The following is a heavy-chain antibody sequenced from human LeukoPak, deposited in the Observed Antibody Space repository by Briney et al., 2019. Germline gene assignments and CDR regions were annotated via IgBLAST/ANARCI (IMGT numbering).Heavy chain of an antibody. J-gene: IGHJ3*02. V-gene: IGHV4-4*07. CDR1: GGSISSYY. Sequence: PSETLSLTCTVSGGSISSYYWSWIRQPAGKGLEWIGRIYTSGSTNYNPSLKSRVTMSEDTSKNQFSLKLSSVTAADTAVYYCARDGAPGVEMATINAFDIWGQGTMVTVSS. D-gene: IGHD5-24*01. CDR3: ARDGAPGVEMATINAFDI. CDR2: IYTSGST.